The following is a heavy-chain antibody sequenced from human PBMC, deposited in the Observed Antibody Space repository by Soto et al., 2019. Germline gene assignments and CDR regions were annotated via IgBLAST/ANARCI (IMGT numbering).Heavy chain of an antibody. D-gene: IGHD3-22*01. CDR2: IIPIFGTA. V-gene: IGHV1-69*13. CDR1: GGTFSSYA. Sequence: SVKVSCKASGGTFSSYAISWVRQAPGQGLEWMGGIIPIFGTANYAQKFQGRVTITADESTSTAYMELNSLRSEDTAVYYCASLGDSSRYYHPPWGQGPLVTVSS. J-gene: IGHJ5*02. CDR3: ASLGDSSRYYHPP.